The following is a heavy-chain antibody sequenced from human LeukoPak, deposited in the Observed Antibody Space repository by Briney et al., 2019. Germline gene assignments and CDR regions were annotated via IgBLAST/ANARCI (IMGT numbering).Heavy chain of an antibody. Sequence: SETLSLTCTVSGGSISSYYRSWIRQPPGKGLEWIAYISDIGSINYNPSLKSRVTISLDTSKNRFSLKLSSVTAADTAVYYCAGHHPRNTVDFWGQGTLVTVSS. V-gene: IGHV4-59*08. J-gene: IGHJ4*02. CDR1: GGSISSYY. D-gene: IGHD2-8*02. CDR3: AGHHPRNTVDF. CDR2: ISDIGSI.